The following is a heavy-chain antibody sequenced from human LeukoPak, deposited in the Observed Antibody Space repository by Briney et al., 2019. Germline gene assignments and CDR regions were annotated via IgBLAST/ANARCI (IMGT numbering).Heavy chain of an antibody. D-gene: IGHD3-3*01. CDR2: IYASGST. Sequence: SETLSLTCTVSGASITSYYWSWIRQPAGKGLEWIGRIYASGSTTYNPSLKSRVTMAVDTSKTQFSLKLSSVTAADTAVYYCARDRLVSVRGGYYRLMIYWGQGTLVTVSS. V-gene: IGHV4-4*07. CDR1: GASITSYY. J-gene: IGHJ4*02. CDR3: ARDRLVSVRGGYYRLMIY.